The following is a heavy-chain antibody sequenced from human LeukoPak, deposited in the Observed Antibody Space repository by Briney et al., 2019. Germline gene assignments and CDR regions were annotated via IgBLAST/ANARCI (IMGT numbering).Heavy chain of an antibody. CDR2: INPSGGST. Sequence: ASVKVSCKASGYTFTSYYMHWVRQAPGQGLEWMGIINPSGGSTSYAQKFQGRVTMTRDTSTSTVYMELSSLRSEDTAMYYCARVAYSGSYHDAFDIWGQGTMVTVSS. D-gene: IGHD1-26*01. V-gene: IGHV1-46*01. J-gene: IGHJ3*02. CDR1: GYTFTSYY. CDR3: ARVAYSGSYHDAFDI.